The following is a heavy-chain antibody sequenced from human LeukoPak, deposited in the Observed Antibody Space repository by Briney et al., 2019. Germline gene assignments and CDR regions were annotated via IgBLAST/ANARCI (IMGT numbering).Heavy chain of an antibody. J-gene: IGHJ4*02. CDR2: IYSGGST. CDR1: GFIFSDYS. V-gene: IGHV3-66*01. D-gene: IGHD5-12*01. Sequence: GGSLRLSCAASGFIFSDYSMGWVRQAPGKGLEWVSVIYSGGSTYYADSVKGRFTISRDNSKDTLYLQMNSLRAEDTAVYYCARDTARDGYNYKYDYWGQGTLVTVSS. CDR3: ARDTARDGYNYKYDY.